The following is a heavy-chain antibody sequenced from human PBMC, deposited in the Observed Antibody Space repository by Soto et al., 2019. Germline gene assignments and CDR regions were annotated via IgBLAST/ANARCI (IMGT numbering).Heavy chain of an antibody. CDR2: IIPKFPTG. CDR1: GGSFSDYA. D-gene: IGHD6-19*01. V-gene: IGHV1-69*06. CDR3: ARDGVRGGWYYFDL. J-gene: IGHJ4*02. Sequence: QVQLVQSGTEVKKPGSSVRGSCKVSGGSFSDYAITWVRQAPGQGLEWMGGIIPKFPTGEYAKKFQGTVKITADKSTSTVYVEVSSLRHEDTAVYYCARDGVRGGWYYFDLWGQGTQVSVSS.